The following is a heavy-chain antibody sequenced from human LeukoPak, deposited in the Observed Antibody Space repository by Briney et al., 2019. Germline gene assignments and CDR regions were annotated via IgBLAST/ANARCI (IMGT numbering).Heavy chain of an antibody. D-gene: IGHD3-10*01. Sequence: SETLSLTCTVSGGSISSGSYYWSWIRQPAGKGLEWIGRIYTSGSTNYNPSLKSRVTISVDTSKNQFSLKLSSVTAADTAVYYCARYGLPHDAFDIWGQGTMVTVSS. CDR1: GGSISSGSYY. V-gene: IGHV4-61*02. J-gene: IGHJ3*02. CDR2: IYTSGST. CDR3: ARYGLPHDAFDI.